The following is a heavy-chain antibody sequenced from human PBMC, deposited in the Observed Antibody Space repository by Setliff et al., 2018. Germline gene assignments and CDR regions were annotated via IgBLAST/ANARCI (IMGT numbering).Heavy chain of an antibody. Sequence: NPSETLSLTCSVSGDSISSSSYYWGWIRQPPGKGLEWIGSINYSGITYYSPSLKSRVIVSVDTSKNQFSLKLSSVTAADTAVYYCARLPGYCNGGNCYGYYTFDIWGQGTMVTVSS. CDR2: INYSGIT. D-gene: IGHD2-15*01. V-gene: IGHV4-39*01. CDR3: ARLPGYCNGGNCYGYYTFDI. CDR1: GDSISSSSYY. J-gene: IGHJ3*02.